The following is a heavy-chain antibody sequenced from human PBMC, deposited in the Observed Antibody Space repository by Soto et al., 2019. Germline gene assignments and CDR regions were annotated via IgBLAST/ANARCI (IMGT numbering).Heavy chain of an antibody. CDR3: AREESGSYLGYFDY. V-gene: IGHV3-48*02. D-gene: IGHD1-26*01. J-gene: IGHJ4*02. CDR1: GLTSIRHT. Sequence: GRPLRSYCAASGLTSIRHTMSWVSQAQGKGLEWVSYISSSSSTIDYADSVKGRFTISRDNAKNSLYLQMNSLRDEDTAVYYCAREESGSYLGYFDYWGQGTLVTVSS. CDR2: ISSSSSTI.